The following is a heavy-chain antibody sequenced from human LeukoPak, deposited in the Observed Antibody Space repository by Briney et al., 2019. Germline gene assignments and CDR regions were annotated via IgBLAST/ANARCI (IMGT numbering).Heavy chain of an antibody. CDR3: ARGGSYVTQPVDY. D-gene: IGHD1-26*01. Sequence: PGGSLRLSCAASGFTFSSYWLHWVRQAPGQGLVWVSRTDSDGGNTAYADSVKGRFTTPENTGIHPVYLKINSLRVENTGVYYFARGGSYVTQPVDYWGQGALVTVSS. CDR2: TDSDGGNT. J-gene: IGHJ4*02. CDR1: GFTFSSYW. V-gene: IGHV3-74*03.